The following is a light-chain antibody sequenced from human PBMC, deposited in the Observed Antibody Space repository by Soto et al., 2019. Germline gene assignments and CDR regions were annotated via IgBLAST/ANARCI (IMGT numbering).Light chain of an antibody. CDR3: HQRYNWPPIT. J-gene: IGKJ5*01. Sequence: EIVLTQSPVTLSLSPGESVTLSCRASQSVGTYLGWYQQKPGRAPRLLIYDVFNRATGVPARFSGSGSGTDFSLTISSLEPEDFAIYYCHQRYNWPPITFGPGTRLDIK. CDR1: QSVGTY. CDR2: DVF. V-gene: IGKV3-11*01.